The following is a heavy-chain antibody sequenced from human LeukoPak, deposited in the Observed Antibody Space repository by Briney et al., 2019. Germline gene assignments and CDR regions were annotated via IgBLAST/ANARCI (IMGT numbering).Heavy chain of an antibody. J-gene: IGHJ6*02. CDR1: GFTFSSYG. CDR2: ISYDGSNK. D-gene: IGHD3-9*01. V-gene: IGHV3-30*03. CDR3: ARESRYFDWFPIMDV. Sequence: GGSLRLSCAASGFTFSSYGMHWVRQAPGKGLEWVAVISYDGSNKYYADSVKGRFTISRDNSKNTLYLQMNSLRAEDTAVYYCARESRYFDWFPIMDVWGQGTTVTVSS.